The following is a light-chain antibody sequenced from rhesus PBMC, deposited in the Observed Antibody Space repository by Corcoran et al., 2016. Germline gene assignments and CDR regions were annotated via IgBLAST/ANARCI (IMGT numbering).Light chain of an antibody. CDR1: QSVSSS. CDR3: LQHSNWPWT. Sequence: EIVMTQSPATLSLSPGERATLSCGASQSVSSSLAWYQQKPGQAPRLLLYGASSRATGIPDRFRGSGSGTDFTLTISSLEPEDVAVYYCLQHSNWPWTFGQGTKVEIK. J-gene: IGKJ1*01. V-gene: IGKV3-24*01. CDR2: GAS.